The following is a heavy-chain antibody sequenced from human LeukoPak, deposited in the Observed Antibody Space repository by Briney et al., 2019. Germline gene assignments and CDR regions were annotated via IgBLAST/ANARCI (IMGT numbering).Heavy chain of an antibody. J-gene: IGHJ5*02. CDR3: ARDRSTVTTNWFGP. V-gene: IGHV1-69*05. CDR2: IIPIFGTA. Sequence: SVKVSCTPSGGTFSSYAISGVRQAPGQGLEWMGGIIPIFGTANSAQKFQGRVTSTTDESTSTAYMELSSLRSENTAVYYCARDRSTVTTNWFGPWGQGTLVTVSS. D-gene: IGHD4-17*01. CDR1: GGTFSSYA.